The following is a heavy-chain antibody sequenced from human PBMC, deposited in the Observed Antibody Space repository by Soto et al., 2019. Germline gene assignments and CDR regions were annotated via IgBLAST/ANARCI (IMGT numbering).Heavy chain of an antibody. D-gene: IGHD6-13*01. Sequence: SETLSLTCTVSGGSISSSSYYWGWIRQPPGKGLEWIGSIYYSGSTYYNPSLKSRVTISVDTSKNQFSLKLSSVTAADTAVYYCARQGYSSSLYYFDYWGQGTLVTVSS. CDR1: GGSISSSSYY. V-gene: IGHV4-39*01. CDR3: ARQGYSSSLYYFDY. J-gene: IGHJ4*02. CDR2: IYYSGST.